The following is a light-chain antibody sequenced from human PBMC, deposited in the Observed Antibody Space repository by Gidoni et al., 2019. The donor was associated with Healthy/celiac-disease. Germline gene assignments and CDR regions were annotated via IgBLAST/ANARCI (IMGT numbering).Light chain of an antibody. J-gene: IGLJ2*01. CDR2: EVS. Sequence: QSALTQPASVSGSPVQSITISCTGTRSDVGGYNYVSWYQQHPGKAPKLMIYEVSNRPSGVSNRFSGSKSGNTASLTISGLQAEDEADYYCSSYTSSSTPVVFGGGTKLTVL. CDR3: SSYTSSSTPVV. CDR1: RSDVGGYNY. V-gene: IGLV2-14*01.